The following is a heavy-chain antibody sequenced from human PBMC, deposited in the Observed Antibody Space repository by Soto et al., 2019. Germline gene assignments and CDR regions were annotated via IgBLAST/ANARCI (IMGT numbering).Heavy chain of an antibody. D-gene: IGHD1-7*01. V-gene: IGHV4-59*01. J-gene: IGHJ6*03. Sequence: SETLSLTCTVSGGSISRYYWTWIRQPPGKRLEWIGYIYYSGTTNYNPSLKSRVTISGDTSKNQFSLKLSSVTAADTAVYYCARVHTKGAGTLWASYSYYMDVWGKGTTVTVSS. CDR2: IYYSGTT. CDR3: ARVHTKGAGTLWASYSYYMDV. CDR1: GGSISRYY.